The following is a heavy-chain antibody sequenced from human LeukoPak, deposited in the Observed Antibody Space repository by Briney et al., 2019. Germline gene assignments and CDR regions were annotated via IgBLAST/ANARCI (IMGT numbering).Heavy chain of an antibody. CDR1: GGSISSSSYY. J-gene: IGHJ6*02. CDR3: ARIAAAGGGMDV. D-gene: IGHD6-13*01. V-gene: IGHV4-39*01. CDR2: IYYSGST. Sequence: SDTLSLTCTVSGGSISSSSYYWGWIRQPPGKGLEWIGSIYYSGSTYYNPSLKSRVTISVDTSKNQFSLKLSSVTAADTAVYYCARIAAAGGGMDVWGQGTTVTVSS.